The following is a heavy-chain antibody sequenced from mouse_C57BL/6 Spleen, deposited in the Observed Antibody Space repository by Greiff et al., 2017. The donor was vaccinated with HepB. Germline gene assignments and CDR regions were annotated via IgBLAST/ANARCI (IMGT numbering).Heavy chain of an antibody. CDR1: GFSLTSYG. Sequence: ESGPGLVQPSQSLSITCTVSGFSLTSYGVHWVRQSPGKGLEWLGVIWSGGSTDYNAAFISRLSISKDNSKSQVFFKMNSLQADDTAIYYCARNQNYGSSFHFDYWGQGTTLTVSS. V-gene: IGHV2-2*01. J-gene: IGHJ2*01. CDR3: ARNQNYGSSFHFDY. CDR2: IWSGGST. D-gene: IGHD1-1*01.